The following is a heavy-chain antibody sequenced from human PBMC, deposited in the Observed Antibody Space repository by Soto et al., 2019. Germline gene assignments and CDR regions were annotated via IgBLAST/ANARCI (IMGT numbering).Heavy chain of an antibody. CDR2: IYYSGST. CDR1: GGSISGYY. J-gene: IGHJ3*01. D-gene: IGHD1-26*01. V-gene: IGHV4-59*01. CDR3: ARRWGDAFDF. Sequence: PSETLSLTCTVSGGSISGYYWSWIRQPPGKGLEWIGYIYYSGSTNYNPSLKSRVTISVDTSKNQFSLKLSSVTAADTAVYYCARRWGDAFDFWGQGTMVTVSS.